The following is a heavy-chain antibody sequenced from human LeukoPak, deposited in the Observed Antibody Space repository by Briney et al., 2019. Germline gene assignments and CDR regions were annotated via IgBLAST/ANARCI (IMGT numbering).Heavy chain of an antibody. CDR1: GFTVSSNY. V-gene: IGHV3-66*01. D-gene: IGHD3-22*01. J-gene: IGHJ4*02. CDR2: IYSGGST. Sequence: PGGSLRLSCAASGFTVSSNYMSWVRQAPGKGLEWVSVIYSGGSTQYAADVMGRFTISSDNSKNTLYLQLNSLRAEDTAVYYCSGDAGYYDSSGYHNPIDDWGQGTLVTVPS. CDR3: SGDAGYYDSSGYHNPIDD.